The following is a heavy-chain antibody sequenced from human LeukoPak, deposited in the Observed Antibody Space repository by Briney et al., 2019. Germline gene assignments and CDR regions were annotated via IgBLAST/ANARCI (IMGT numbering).Heavy chain of an antibody. CDR3: ARVDSSGWSRVDY. V-gene: IGHV4-34*01. Sequence: PSETLSLTCAVYGGSFSGYYWSWIRQPPGKGLEWIGEINHSGSTNYNPSLKSRATISVDTSKNQFSLKLSSVTAADTAVYYCARVDSSGWSRVDYWGQGTLVTVSS. D-gene: IGHD6-19*01. J-gene: IGHJ4*02. CDR2: INHSGST. CDR1: GGSFSGYY.